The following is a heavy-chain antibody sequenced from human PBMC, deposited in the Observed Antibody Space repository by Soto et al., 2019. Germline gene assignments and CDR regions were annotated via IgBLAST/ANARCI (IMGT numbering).Heavy chain of an antibody. J-gene: IGHJ6*02. Sequence: SETLSLTCTVSGGSISSGPYSWGWIRQPPGKGLEWIGTFYDSGSTHYNPSLVSRVTISVDTSKEQFSLRVNSVTAADTAVYYCARLNGYCVGTSCHGYYGMDVWGQGTTVT. V-gene: IGHV4-39*01. CDR1: GGSISSGPYS. D-gene: IGHD2-21*01. CDR2: FYDSGST. CDR3: ARLNGYCVGTSCHGYYGMDV.